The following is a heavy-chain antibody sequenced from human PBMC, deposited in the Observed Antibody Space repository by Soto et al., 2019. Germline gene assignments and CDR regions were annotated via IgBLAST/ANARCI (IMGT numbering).Heavy chain of an antibody. CDR1: GYSFTNYW. V-gene: IGHV5-10-1*01. CDR2: IDPDDSYT. D-gene: IGHD2-15*01. J-gene: IGHJ4*02. CDR3: ARLPPPTYCSGSTCSGY. Sequence: PGESLKISCKGSGYSFTNYWINWVRQMPGKGLEWMGRIDPDDSYTNYSPSFQGHVTISVDKSISTAYLQWSSLQASDTALYYCARLPPPTYCSGSTCSGYWGQGTLVTVSS.